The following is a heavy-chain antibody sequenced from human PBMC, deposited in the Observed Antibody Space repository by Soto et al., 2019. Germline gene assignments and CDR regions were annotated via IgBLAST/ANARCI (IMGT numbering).Heavy chain of an antibody. D-gene: IGHD2-2*01. Sequence: GGSLRLSCTVSGFAFNNYGINWVRQAPGKGLEWVSSISKSDYTYYSDSVKGRFAISRDNAKSSVSLQMNTLRVEDTAVYYCAREDSIIIPAVSDFWGQGTLVTSPQ. V-gene: IGHV3-21*01. CDR2: ISKSDYT. CDR1: GFAFNNYG. CDR3: AREDSIIIPAVSDF. J-gene: IGHJ4*02.